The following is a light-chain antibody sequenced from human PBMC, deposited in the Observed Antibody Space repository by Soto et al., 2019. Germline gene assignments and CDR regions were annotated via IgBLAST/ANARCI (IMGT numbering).Light chain of an antibody. CDR1: ESVSTW. Sequence: DIQMTQSPSTLSASVGDSVTFTCRASESVSTWLAWYQQKPGKDPKLLIYKASTLESGVPSRFSGSGSGTEFTLTISSLQPDDFATYYCQQYKSYTPYTFGQGTKLEIK. V-gene: IGKV1-5*03. CDR2: KAS. CDR3: QQYKSYTPYT. J-gene: IGKJ2*01.